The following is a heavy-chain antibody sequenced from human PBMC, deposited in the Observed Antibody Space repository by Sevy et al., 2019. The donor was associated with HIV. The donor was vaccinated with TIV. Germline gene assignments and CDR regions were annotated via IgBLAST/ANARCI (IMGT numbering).Heavy chain of an antibody. CDR3: AREGCTKPHDY. J-gene: IGHJ4*02. D-gene: IGHD2-8*01. V-gene: IGHV3-23*01. CDR2: LSFGCGEI. CDR1: GFTFSKYS. Sequence: GSLRLSCAASGFTFSKYSMSWVRQPPGKGLEWVSTLSFGCGEINYADSVKGRFTISRDNSKSSVYPQMNNLRPEDTAGYYCAREGCTKPHDYWGQGTLVTVSS.